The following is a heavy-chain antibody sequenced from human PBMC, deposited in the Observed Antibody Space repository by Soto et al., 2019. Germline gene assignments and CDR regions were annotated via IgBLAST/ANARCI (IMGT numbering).Heavy chain of an antibody. J-gene: IGHJ5*02. CDR3: EKADLGSCRGDTCLPYWFDP. V-gene: IGHV3-33*06. CDR2: IWYDGTSK. Sequence: QAQLVESGGGVVQPGRSLRLSCVASGFTFSSYGMHWVRQAPGKGLEWVAMIWYDGTSKDYVDSVKGRFTISRDNSEKTLYRTMNSLRVDDTAVYYCEKADLGSCRGDTCLPYWFDPWGQGTLVTVST. CDR1: GFTFSSYG. D-gene: IGHD2-15*01.